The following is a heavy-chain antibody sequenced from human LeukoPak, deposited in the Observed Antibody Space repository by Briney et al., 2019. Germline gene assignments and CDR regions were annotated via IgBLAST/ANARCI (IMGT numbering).Heavy chain of an antibody. Sequence: GGSLRLSCAASGFTFSSYAMSWVRQAPGKGLEWVSAISGSGGRTYYADSVKGRFTISRDNSMDTLYLQMNSLRAEDTAVYYCARVADHHGEYDYWGQGTLVTVSS. CDR3: ARVADHHGEYDY. J-gene: IGHJ4*02. CDR1: GFTFSSYA. CDR2: ISGSGGRT. D-gene: IGHD3-10*01. V-gene: IGHV3-23*01.